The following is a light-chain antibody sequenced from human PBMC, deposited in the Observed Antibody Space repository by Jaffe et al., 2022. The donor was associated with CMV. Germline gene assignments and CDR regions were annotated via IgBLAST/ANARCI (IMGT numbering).Light chain of an antibody. V-gene: IGKV2-28*01. J-gene: IGKJ3*01. CDR3: MQALQTPRT. Sequence: DIVVTQSPLSLPVTPGEPASISCRSSQSLLHSTGYNYLDWYVQKPGQSPQLLIYLGSNRASGVPDRFSGSGSGTDFTLKISRVEAEDVGVYYCMQALQTPRTFGPGTKVDIK. CDR2: LGS. CDR1: QSLLHSTGYNY.